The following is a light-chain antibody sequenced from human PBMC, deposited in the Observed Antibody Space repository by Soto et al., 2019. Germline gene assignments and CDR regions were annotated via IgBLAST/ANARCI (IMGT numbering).Light chain of an antibody. CDR1: QSISSN. V-gene: IGKV3-20*01. Sequence: EIVFTQSPATLSFSPGERATLSCRASQSISSNLAWYQQKLGQAPRLLIYGASSRATGIPDRFSGSGSGTNFTLTISRLEPEDFAVYYCQQYGSSPITFGQGTRLEIK. CDR3: QQYGSSPIT. J-gene: IGKJ5*01. CDR2: GAS.